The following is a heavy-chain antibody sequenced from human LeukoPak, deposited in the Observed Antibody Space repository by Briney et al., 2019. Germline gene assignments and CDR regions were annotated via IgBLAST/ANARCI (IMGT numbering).Heavy chain of an antibody. Sequence: GESLKISCKGSGYIFSSYWIAWVRQMPGKGLEWMGIIYPGDSDTRYSPSFQGQVSISADKSISTAYLQWSSLKASDSAMYYCARLGGYDNYYYYGMDVWGKGTTVTVSS. J-gene: IGHJ6*04. CDR3: ARLGGYDNYYYYGMDV. CDR2: IYPGDSDT. V-gene: IGHV5-51*01. CDR1: GYIFSSYW. D-gene: IGHD5-12*01.